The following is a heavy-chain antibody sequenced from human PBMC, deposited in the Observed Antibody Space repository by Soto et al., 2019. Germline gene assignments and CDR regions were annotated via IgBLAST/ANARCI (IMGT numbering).Heavy chain of an antibody. CDR1: GASITTYY. V-gene: IGHV4-59*01. D-gene: IGHD3-10*01. CDR2: ISYSGST. Sequence: PSETLSLTCSVSGASITTYYWSWIRQPPGKGLEWIGSISYSGSTKYNPSLESRVMISLDTSKNQFSLRLTSVTAADTALYYCATDWDSSGLFDPWGQGALVTVSS. CDR3: ATDWDSSGLFDP. J-gene: IGHJ5*02.